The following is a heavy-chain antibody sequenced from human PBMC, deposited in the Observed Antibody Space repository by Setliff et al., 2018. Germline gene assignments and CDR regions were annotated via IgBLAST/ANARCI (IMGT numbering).Heavy chain of an antibody. CDR1: GGSFSGYY. V-gene: IGHV4-34*01. J-gene: IGHJ4*02. CDR3: GRDPHTPTVTTRGDY. CDR2: INHSGST. Sequence: SETLSLTCAVYGGSFSGYYWSWIRQPPGKGLEWIGEINHSGSTNYNPSLKSRVTISVDTSKNQFSLKLNSVTAADTAVYYCGRDPHTPTVTTRGDYWGQGTLVTVSS. D-gene: IGHD4-17*01.